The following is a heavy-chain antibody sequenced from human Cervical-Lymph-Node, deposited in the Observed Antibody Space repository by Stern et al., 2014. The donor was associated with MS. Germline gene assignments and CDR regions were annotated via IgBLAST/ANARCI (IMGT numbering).Heavy chain of an antibody. CDR1: GFTFSSYG. J-gene: IGHJ4*02. V-gene: IGHV3-30*03. CDR2: ISSDGNHK. Sequence: DQLVESGGAVVQPGRSLRLSCAASGFTFSSYGIHWVRQAPGKGLEWVTVISSDGNHKYYAASVKGRFTISRDNSKNTLHLQMNSVTPDDTAIYYCARDYEDTSMLFDHWGQGTLVTVSS. D-gene: IGHD2-8*01. CDR3: ARDYEDTSMLFDH.